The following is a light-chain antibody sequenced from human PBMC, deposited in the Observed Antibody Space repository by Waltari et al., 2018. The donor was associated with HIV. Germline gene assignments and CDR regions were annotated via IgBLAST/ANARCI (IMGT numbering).Light chain of an antibody. J-gene: IGLJ3*02. CDR3: CADISGSALV. CDR2: DVT. CDR1: SSPVVDFDS. V-gene: IGLV2-14*03. Sequence: QSALTQPASVSGSPGQSITIPCPATSSPVVDFDSVSWYQHHPGKAPRLLIYDVTKRPSGVSSRFSGSKSGSTASLTISGLQSEDEADFYCCADISGSALVFGGGTKVTVL.